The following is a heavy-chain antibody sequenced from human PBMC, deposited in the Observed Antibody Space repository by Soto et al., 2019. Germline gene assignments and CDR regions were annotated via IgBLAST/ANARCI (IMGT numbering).Heavy chain of an antibody. Sequence: SETLSLTCTVSGGSISSGGYYWSWIRRHPGKGLEWIGYIYYSGSTYYNPSLKSRVTISVDTSKNQFSPKLSSVTAADTAVYYCARDYYDSSGYKNWFDPWGQGTLVTVSS. CDR1: GGSISSGGYY. D-gene: IGHD3-22*01. CDR3: ARDYYDSSGYKNWFDP. CDR2: IYYSGST. J-gene: IGHJ5*02. V-gene: IGHV4-31*03.